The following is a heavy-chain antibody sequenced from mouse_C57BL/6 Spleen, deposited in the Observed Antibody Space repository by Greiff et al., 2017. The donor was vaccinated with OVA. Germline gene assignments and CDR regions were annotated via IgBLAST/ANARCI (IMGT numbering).Heavy chain of an antibody. J-gene: IGHJ4*01. CDR2: INSDGGST. CDR1: EYEFPSHD. Sequence: DVKLVESGGGLVQPGESLKLSCESNEYEFPSHDMSWVRKTPEKRLELVAAINSDGGSTYYPDTMERRFIISRDNTKKTLYLQMSSLRSEDTALYYCARFGNYVGGAMDYWGQGTSVTVSS. D-gene: IGHD2-1*01. V-gene: IGHV5-2*01. CDR3: ARFGNYVGGAMDY.